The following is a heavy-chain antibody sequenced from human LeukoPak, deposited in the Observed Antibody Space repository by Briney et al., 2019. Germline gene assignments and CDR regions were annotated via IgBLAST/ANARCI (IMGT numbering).Heavy chain of an antibody. V-gene: IGHV1-69*05. D-gene: IGHD1-26*01. CDR3: ARVVVGATRVFWFDP. CDR2: IIPIFGTA. CDR1: GGTFSSYA. Sequence: SVKVSCKASGGTFSSYANSWVRQAPGQGLEWMGGIIPIFGTANYAQKFQGRVTITTDESTSTAYMELSSLRSEDTAVYYCARVVVGATRVFWFDPWGQGTLVTVSS. J-gene: IGHJ5*02.